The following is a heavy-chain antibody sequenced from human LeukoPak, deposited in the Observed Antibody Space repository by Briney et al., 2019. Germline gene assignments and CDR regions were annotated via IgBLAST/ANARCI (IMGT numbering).Heavy chain of an antibody. V-gene: IGHV3-20*01. CDR2: INWNGGST. J-gene: IGHJ5*02. D-gene: IGHD6-13*01. CDR3: ARARSSSWYDWFDP. Sequence: RAGGSLRLSCAASEFSVGSNYMTWVRQAPGKGLEWVSGINWNGGSTGYADSVKGRFTISRDNAKKSLYLQMNSLRAEDTALYHCARARSSSWYDWFDPWGQGTLVTVSS. CDR1: EFSVGSNY.